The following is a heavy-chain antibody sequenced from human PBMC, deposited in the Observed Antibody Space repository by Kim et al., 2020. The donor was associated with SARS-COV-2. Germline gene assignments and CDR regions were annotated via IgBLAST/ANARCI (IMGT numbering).Heavy chain of an antibody. CDR1: SDSISSYY. Sequence: SETLSLTCTVSSDSISSYYWSWIRQLPGKGLEWIGDIFHSGSTNSNPSLKSRVTISWDTSRNQFSLDLTSVSDADTAVYYCARSEGRASWHQFDYWGQGILVTVSS. V-gene: IGHV4-59*01. J-gene: IGHJ4*02. CDR3: ARSEGRASWHQFDY. CDR2: IFHSGST.